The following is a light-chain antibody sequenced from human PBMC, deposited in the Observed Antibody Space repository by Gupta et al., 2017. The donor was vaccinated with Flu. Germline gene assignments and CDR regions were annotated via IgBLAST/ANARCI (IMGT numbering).Light chain of an antibody. J-gene: IGLJ3*02. CDR3: CSYTTSYTLV. Sequence: QSALTQPASVSGSPGQSITISCTGTSNDVGGYNFVSWYQQHPGKAPRLLIYEVSNRPSGVSNRFSGSKSDNTASLTISGLQAEDEGNYYCCSYTTSYTLVFGGGTKLTVL. CDR2: EVS. V-gene: IGLV2-14*01. CDR1: SNDVGGYNF.